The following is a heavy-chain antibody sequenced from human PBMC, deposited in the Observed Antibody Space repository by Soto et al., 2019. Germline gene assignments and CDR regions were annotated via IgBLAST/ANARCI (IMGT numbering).Heavy chain of an antibody. D-gene: IGHD6-19*01. CDR1: GFTFSNHG. V-gene: IGHV3-33*01. J-gene: IGHJ4*02. CDR2: IWYDGTNR. Sequence: GGSLRLSCVASGFTFSNHGMHWVRQAPGKGLEWVTVIWYDGTNRFYADSVKGRFTISRDISENTVYLQMDSLRSEDTAVYYCARGSSSGRRDRVDYWGQGTLVTVSS. CDR3: ARGSSSGRRDRVDY.